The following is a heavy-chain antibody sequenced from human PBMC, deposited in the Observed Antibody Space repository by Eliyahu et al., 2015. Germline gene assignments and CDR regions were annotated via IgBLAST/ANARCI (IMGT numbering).Heavy chain of an antibody. CDR2: IHYXGSN. Sequence: LQLQESGPGLVKASETLSLTCTVSGDSISSSGYYWGWXRQPPGKGLEWVGXIHYXGSNYYNPSLKSRVTISLETSKNQFSLKVNSVTAADTAVYYCARPSGNAFDIWGRGTMVIVSS. V-gene: IGHV4-39*01. CDR3: ARPSGNAFDI. J-gene: IGHJ3*02. CDR1: GDSISSSGYY. D-gene: IGHD6-13*01.